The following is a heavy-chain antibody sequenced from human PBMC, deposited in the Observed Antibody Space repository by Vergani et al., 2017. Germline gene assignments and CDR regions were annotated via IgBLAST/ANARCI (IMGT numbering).Heavy chain of an antibody. CDR3: ARAELHHCSSTSCYTFGGMGP. CDR1: GFTFSSYS. CDR2: ISSSSSTI. Sequence: EVQLVESGGGLVQPGGSLRLSCAASGFTFSSYSMNWVRQAPGKGLEWVSYISSSSSTIYYADSVKGRFTISRDNAKNSLYLQMNSLRAEDTAVYYCARAELHHCSSTSCYTFGGMGPWGQGTLVTVSS. D-gene: IGHD2-2*02. J-gene: IGHJ5*02. V-gene: IGHV3-48*04.